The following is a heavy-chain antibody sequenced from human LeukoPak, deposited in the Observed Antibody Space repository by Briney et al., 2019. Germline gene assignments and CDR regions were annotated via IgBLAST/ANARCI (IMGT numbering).Heavy chain of an antibody. CDR3: ARNLEMATITSPFDL. J-gene: IGHJ3*01. D-gene: IGHD5-24*01. CDR1: GGSISSYY. V-gene: IGHV4-4*07. Sequence: SETLSLTCTVSGGSISSYYWTWIRQPAGKGLEWIGRIHTSGSTNHNPSLKSRVTMSVDTSNNQFSLKLSSVTAADTAVYYCARNLEMATITSPFDLWGQGTMVTVSS. CDR2: IHTSGST.